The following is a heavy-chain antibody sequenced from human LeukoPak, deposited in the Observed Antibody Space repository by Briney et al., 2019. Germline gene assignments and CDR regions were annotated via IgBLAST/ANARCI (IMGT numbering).Heavy chain of an antibody. J-gene: IGHJ5*02. V-gene: IGHV4-59*01. Sequence: SETLSLACTFSGDSFSDYYWTWIRRPPGGTLEWIGHIYCRGSTKYNPSLKNRVSISVDTSENQVSLTLTSVTAADTAVYYCARAMRWTSGPVELGWFDRWGQGTQVTVSS. D-gene: IGHD1-1*01. CDR1: GDSFSDYY. CDR2: IYCRGST. CDR3: ARAMRWTSGPVELGWFDR.